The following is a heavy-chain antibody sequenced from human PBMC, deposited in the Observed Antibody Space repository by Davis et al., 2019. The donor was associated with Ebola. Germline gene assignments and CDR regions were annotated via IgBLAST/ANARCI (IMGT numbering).Heavy chain of an antibody. J-gene: IGHJ4*02. CDR2: IYPGDSDT. V-gene: IGHV5-51*01. CDR3: ARRVNSYGYLVDY. CDR1: GYSFTNYW. Sequence: GGSLRLSCKGSGYSFTNYWIGWVRQMPGKGLEWMGIIYPGDSDTRYSPSFQGQVTISADKSINTAYLQCSSLKASDTAMYYCARRVNSYGYLVDYWGQGTLVTVSS. D-gene: IGHD5-18*01.